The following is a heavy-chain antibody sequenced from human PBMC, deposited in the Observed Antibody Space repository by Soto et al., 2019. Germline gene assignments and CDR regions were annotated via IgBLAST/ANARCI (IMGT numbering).Heavy chain of an antibody. Sequence: SATLSLTCTVSGGSLSSYYWSWIRQPPGKGLEWIGCMYYNGGTNYDPSLQSRVTISLDTSKNQFSLKLTSVTAADTAVYYCARGRYTITQEGDWFDPWGPGTRVTVSS. CDR1: GGSLSSYY. CDR2: MYYNGGT. D-gene: IGHD2-2*02. V-gene: IGHV4-59*01. J-gene: IGHJ5*02. CDR3: ARGRYTITQEGDWFDP.